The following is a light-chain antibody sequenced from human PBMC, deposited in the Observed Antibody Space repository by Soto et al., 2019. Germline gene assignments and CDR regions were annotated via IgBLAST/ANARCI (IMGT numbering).Light chain of an antibody. J-gene: IGKJ1*01. V-gene: IGKV3-11*01. CDR2: QTS. Sequence: DMVLIEASASLYSXPXDRVXLSWXASQYINTRLAWYQHRPGQANRLIIYQTSIRATGITDRLSGSGSGTDFTLTISDVQPEDFALYYCHQRQRYPRTFGQGTKL. CDR3: HQRQRYPRT. CDR1: QYINTR.